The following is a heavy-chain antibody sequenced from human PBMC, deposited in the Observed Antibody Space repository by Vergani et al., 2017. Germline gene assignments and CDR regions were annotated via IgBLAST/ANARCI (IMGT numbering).Heavy chain of an antibody. Sequence: EVQLLESGGGLVQPGGSLRLSCAASGFTFSSYAMSWVRQAPGKGLEWVSAISGSGGSTYYADSVKGRFTISRDNSKNTLYLQMNSLRAEDTAVYYCASHSYSGSTTKKGDYYYYMDVWGKGTTVTVSS. CDR2: ISGSGGST. J-gene: IGHJ6*03. V-gene: IGHV3-23*01. CDR3: ASHSYSGSTTKKGDYYYYMDV. D-gene: IGHD1-26*01. CDR1: GFTFSSYA.